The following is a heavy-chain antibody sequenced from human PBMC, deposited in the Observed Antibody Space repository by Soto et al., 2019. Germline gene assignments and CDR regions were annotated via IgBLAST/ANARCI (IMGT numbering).Heavy chain of an antibody. CDR3: TITMSYDSSGYYYKGTYNIDY. J-gene: IGHJ4*02. Sequence: GGSLRLSCAASGFTFSDHYMDWVRQAPGKGLEWVGRTRNKANSYTTEYAASVKGRFTISRDDSKNSLYLQMNSLKTEDTAVYYCTITMSYDSSGYYYKGTYNIDYWGQGTLVTVSS. CDR2: TRNKANSYTT. D-gene: IGHD3-22*01. CDR1: GFTFSDHY. V-gene: IGHV3-72*01.